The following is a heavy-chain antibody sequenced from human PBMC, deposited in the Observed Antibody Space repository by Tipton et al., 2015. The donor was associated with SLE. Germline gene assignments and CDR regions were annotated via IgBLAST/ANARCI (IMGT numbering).Heavy chain of an antibody. CDR2: IYYSGST. CDR3: ARALQNYFDY. V-gene: IGHV4-59*12. J-gene: IGHJ4*01. Sequence: TLSLTCTVSGGSISSYYWSWIRQPPGKGLEWIGYIYYSGSTYYNPSLKSRVTISVDTSKNQFSLKLSSVTAADTAVYYCARALQNYFDYWGRGTLVTVSS. CDR1: GGSISSYY.